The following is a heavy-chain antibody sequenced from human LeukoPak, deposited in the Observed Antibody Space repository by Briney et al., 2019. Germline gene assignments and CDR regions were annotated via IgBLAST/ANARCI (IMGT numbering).Heavy chain of an antibody. D-gene: IGHD5-12*01. CDR2: ISSSGSTI. CDR1: VFTFSSYE. V-gene: IGHV3-48*03. CDR3: ARTIYSGYDEDYGMDV. J-gene: IGHJ6*02. Sequence: GGSLRLSCAASVFTFSSYEMNWVRQAPGKGLEWVSYISSSGSTIYYADSVKGRFTISRDNAKNSLYLQMNSLRAEDTAVYYCARTIYSGYDEDYGMDVWGRGTTVTVSS.